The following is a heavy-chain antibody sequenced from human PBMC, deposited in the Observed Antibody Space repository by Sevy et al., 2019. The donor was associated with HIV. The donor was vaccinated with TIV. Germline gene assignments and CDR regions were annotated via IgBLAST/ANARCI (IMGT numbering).Heavy chain of an antibody. V-gene: IGHV3-23*01. CDR3: AKDVVAVVGDAFDV. J-gene: IGHJ3*01. D-gene: IGHD2-15*01. CDR1: GFPFSSYA. CDR2: TGDRGGAT. Sequence: GGSLRLSCAASGFPFSSYAMNWVRQGPGKGLEWVSATGDRGGATYYADSVKGRFTISRDNSKNTLYLQMDSLRAEDTAVYYCAKDVVAVVGDAFDVWGQGTMVTVSS.